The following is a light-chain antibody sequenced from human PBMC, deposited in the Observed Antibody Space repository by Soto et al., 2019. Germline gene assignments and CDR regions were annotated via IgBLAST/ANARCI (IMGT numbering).Light chain of an antibody. Sequence: QSVLTQPASVSGSPGQSITISCTGRSSDVGTYDLVSWYQHHPGAAPKLMIYEATRRPSGISNRFSGSKSGNTASLTISGLQAEDEADYYCCSFAGSNSWVFGGGTKVTVL. CDR1: SSDVGTYDL. CDR3: CSFAGSNSWV. J-gene: IGLJ3*02. CDR2: EAT. V-gene: IGLV2-23*01.